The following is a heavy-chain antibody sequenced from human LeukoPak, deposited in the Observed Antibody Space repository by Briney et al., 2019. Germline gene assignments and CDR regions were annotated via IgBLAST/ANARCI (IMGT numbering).Heavy chain of an antibody. CDR3: ARVVGVPAARNWFDP. CDR2: IIPIFGTA. J-gene: IGHJ5*02. Sequence: ASVKVSCKASGGTFSSYAISWVRQAPGQGLEWMGGIIPIFGTANYAQKFQGRVTITADESTSTAYMELSSLRSDDTAVYYCARVVGVPAARNWFDPWGQGTLVTVSS. D-gene: IGHD2-2*01. V-gene: IGHV1-69*13. CDR1: GGTFSSYA.